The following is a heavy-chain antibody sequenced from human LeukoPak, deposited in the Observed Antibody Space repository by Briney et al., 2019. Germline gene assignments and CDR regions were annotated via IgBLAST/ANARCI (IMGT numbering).Heavy chain of an antibody. CDR2: IYYSGST. CDR3: ARVAVSRQYYYDSSGYYYSGAFDI. V-gene: IGHV4-31*03. CDR1: GDSISSGGYY. J-gene: IGHJ3*02. Sequence: SETLSLTCTVSGDSISSGGYYWSWIRQHPGKGLEWIGYIYYSGSTYYNPSLKSRVTISVDTSKNQFSLKLSSVTAADTAVYYCARVAVSRQYYYDSSGYYYSGAFDIWGQGTMVTVSS. D-gene: IGHD3-22*01.